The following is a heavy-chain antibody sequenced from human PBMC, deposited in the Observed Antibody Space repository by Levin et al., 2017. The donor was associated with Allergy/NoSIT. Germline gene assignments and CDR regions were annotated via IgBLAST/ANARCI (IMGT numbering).Heavy chain of an antibody. CDR2: INPNSGGT. J-gene: IGHJ4*02. Sequence: ASVKVSCKASGYTFTGYYMHWVRQAPGQGLEWMGWINPNSGGTNYAQKFQGRVTMTRDTSISTAYMELSRLRSDDTAVYYCARGLGPSKSKYYFDYWGQGTLVTVSS. CDR1: GYTFTGYY. CDR3: ARGLGPSKSKYYFDY. V-gene: IGHV1-2*02.